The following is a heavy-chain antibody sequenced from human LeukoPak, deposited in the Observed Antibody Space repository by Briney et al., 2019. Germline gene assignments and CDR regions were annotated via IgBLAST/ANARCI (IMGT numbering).Heavy chain of an antibody. D-gene: IGHD3/OR15-3a*01. Sequence: SETLSLTCTVSGFSISSYNSYWVWMRQPPGKGLEWIGSIYYSGNTYYNASLKSQASISINTSKNQFSLRLTSVTAADTAVYYCGRQTGSGLFILPGGQGTLVTVSS. CDR2: IYYSGNT. CDR3: GRQTGSGLFILP. CDR1: GFSISSYNSY. V-gene: IGHV4-39*01. J-gene: IGHJ4*02.